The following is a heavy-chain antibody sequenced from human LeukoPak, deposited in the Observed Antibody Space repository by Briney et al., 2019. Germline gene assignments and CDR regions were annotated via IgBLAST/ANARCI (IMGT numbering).Heavy chain of an antibody. J-gene: IGHJ4*02. CDR1: GFTFSTSW. CDR2: IKTDGSHT. D-gene: IGHD2-15*01. Sequence: GGSLRLSCAASGFTFSTSWMHWVRQAPGKGLVWVSHIKTDGSHTTYADSVKGRFTISRDNSKNTLFLQMNSLRAEDSAVYYCARAPPYCSGGACYFDYWGQGTLVTVSS. V-gene: IGHV3-74*01. CDR3: ARAPPYCSGGACYFDY.